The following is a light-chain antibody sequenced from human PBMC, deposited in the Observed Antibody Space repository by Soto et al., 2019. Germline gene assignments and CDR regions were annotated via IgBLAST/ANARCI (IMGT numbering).Light chain of an antibody. CDR3: QNFVSAPQT. CDR1: QGIRHY. V-gene: IGKV1-27*01. Sequence: DIQMTQSPSSLSASVGDRVTITCRASQGIRHYLAWYQQKPGKVPKLLIYEASNLQSGVPSRFRGGGSGTEFTLTISSLQPEDVATYYCQNFVSAPQTFGQGPRVEIK. J-gene: IGKJ1*01. CDR2: EAS.